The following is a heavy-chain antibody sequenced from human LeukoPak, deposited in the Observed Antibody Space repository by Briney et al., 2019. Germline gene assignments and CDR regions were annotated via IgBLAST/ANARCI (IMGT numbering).Heavy chain of an antibody. D-gene: IGHD3-22*01. CDR2: IKQDGSQK. CDR1: GFTFSSYW. CDR3: ARHYDTTGYSLDY. J-gene: IGHJ4*02. V-gene: IGHV3-7*01. Sequence: PGGSLRFSCAASGFTFSSYWMTWVRQAPGKGLEWVANIKQDGSQKFYLDSVKGRFTISRDNAKDSLFLQMNSLRAEDTAVYYCARHYDTTGYSLDYWGQGTLVTVSS.